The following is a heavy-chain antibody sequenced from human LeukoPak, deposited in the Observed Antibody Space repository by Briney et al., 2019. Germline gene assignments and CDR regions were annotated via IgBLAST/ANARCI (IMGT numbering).Heavy chain of an antibody. Sequence: GGSLRLSCAASGFTFSSYAMSWVRQTPGKGLEWVSTISSSGGSTYSADSVKGRFTISRDNSKNTLYLQVNSLRVEDTAFYYCAKALGSTCLDYWGQGTLVTVSS. CDR3: AKALGSTCLDY. V-gene: IGHV3-23*01. D-gene: IGHD6-13*01. J-gene: IGHJ4*02. CDR1: GFTFSSYA. CDR2: ISSSGGST.